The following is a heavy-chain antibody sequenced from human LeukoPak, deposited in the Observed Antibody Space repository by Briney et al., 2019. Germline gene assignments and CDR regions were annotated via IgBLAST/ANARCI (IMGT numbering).Heavy chain of an antibody. CDR1: GGSFSGYY. CDR3: ARYYDILTGPEGDYYYGMDV. CDR2: INHSGST. D-gene: IGHD3-9*01. J-gene: IGHJ6*02. Sequence: SETLSLTCAVYGGSFSGYYWSWIRQPPGKGLEWIGEINHSGSTNYNPSLKSRVTISVDTSKNQFSLKLSSVTAADTAVYYCARYYDILTGPEGDYYYGMDVWGQGTTVTVSS. V-gene: IGHV4-34*01.